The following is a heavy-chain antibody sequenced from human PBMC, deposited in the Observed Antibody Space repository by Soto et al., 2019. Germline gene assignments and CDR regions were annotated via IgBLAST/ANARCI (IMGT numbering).Heavy chain of an antibody. CDR1: GYTFINYD. CDR2: INPKSGKT. D-gene: IGHD2-15*01. CDR3: SMTPGDY. J-gene: IGHJ4*02. V-gene: IGHV1-8*01. Sequence: SSVKVSCKTSGYTFINYDINWVRQAPGKGLEWMGLINPKSGKTGYAQKFQGRVSMTKDTYTSTAYMELNSLRSEDTATYYCSMTPGDYWGQRTLVTVSS.